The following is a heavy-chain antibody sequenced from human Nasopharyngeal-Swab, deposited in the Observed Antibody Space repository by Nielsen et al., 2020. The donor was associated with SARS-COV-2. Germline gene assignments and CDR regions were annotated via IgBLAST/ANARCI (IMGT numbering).Heavy chain of an antibody. J-gene: IGHJ6*02. Sequence: GESLKTSCAASGFTFNNYNFNWVRPAPGKGLEWVSSISSSSSYIYYADSVKGRFTISRDNAKNSLYLQMNSLRAEDTAVYYCARDGLDYDFWSAYFMDVWGQGTTVTVSS. CDR3: ARDGLDYDFWSAYFMDV. CDR2: ISSSSSYI. CDR1: GFTFNNYN. V-gene: IGHV3-21*01. D-gene: IGHD3-3*01.